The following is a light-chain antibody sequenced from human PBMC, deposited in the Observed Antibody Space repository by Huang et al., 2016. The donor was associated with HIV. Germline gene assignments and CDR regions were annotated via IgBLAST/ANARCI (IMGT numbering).Light chain of an antibody. CDR1: QSISSW. CDR3: QQYNSLAWT. Sequence: DIQMTQSPSTLSASVGDRVTITCRASQSISSWLAWYQQKPGKAPNLLIYKASSLESGVPSRFSGSGSGTEFTFTISSLQPDDFATYYCQQYNSLAWTFGQGTKVEIK. CDR2: KAS. J-gene: IGKJ1*01. V-gene: IGKV1-5*03.